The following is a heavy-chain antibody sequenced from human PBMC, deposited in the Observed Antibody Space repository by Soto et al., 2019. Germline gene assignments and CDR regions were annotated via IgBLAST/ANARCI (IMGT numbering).Heavy chain of an antibody. CDR1: GGSISSSNW. CDR3: ARDGLKIPYPITIFGVVPPRYYYYYGMDV. CDR2: IYHSGST. J-gene: IGHJ6*02. Sequence: SETLSLTCAVSGGSISSSNWWSWVRQPPGKGLEWIGEIYHSGSTNYNPSLKSRVTISVDKSKNQFSLKLSSVTAADTAVYYCARDGLKIPYPITIFGVVPPRYYYYYGMDVWGQGTTVTVSS. V-gene: IGHV4-4*02. D-gene: IGHD3-3*01.